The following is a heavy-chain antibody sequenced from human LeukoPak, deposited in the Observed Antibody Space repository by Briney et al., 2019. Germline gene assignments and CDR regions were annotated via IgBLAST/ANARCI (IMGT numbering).Heavy chain of an antibody. V-gene: IGHV1-18*01. CDR3: AREGYSYGYYWYFDL. Sequence: ASVKVSCKAPGYTFTSYGISWVRQAPGQGLERMGWISAYNGNTNYAQKLQGRVTMTTDTSTSTAYMELRSLRSDDTAVYYCAREGYSYGYYWYFDLWGRGTLVTVSS. CDR1: GYTFTSYG. D-gene: IGHD5-18*01. J-gene: IGHJ2*01. CDR2: ISAYNGNT.